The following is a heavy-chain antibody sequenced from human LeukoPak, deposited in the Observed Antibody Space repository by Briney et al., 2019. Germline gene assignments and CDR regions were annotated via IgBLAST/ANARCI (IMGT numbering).Heavy chain of an antibody. CDR3: ASTGGQGDYGDYVHYFDY. V-gene: IGHV1-69*13. Sequence: ASVKVSCKASGGTFSSYAISWVRQAPGQGLEWMGGIIPIFGTANYAQKFQGRVTITADESTSTAYMELSSLRSEDTAVYYCASTGGQGDYGDYVHYFDYWGQGTLVTVSS. D-gene: IGHD4-17*01. J-gene: IGHJ4*02. CDR2: IIPIFGTA. CDR1: GGTFSSYA.